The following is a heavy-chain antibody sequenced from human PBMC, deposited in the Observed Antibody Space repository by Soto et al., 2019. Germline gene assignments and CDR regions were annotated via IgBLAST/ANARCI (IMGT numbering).Heavy chain of an antibody. D-gene: IGHD3-3*01. J-gene: IGHJ4*02. CDR1: GFTFSSYG. Sequence: QVQLVESGGGVVQPGRSLRLSCAASGFTFSSYGMHWVRQAPGKGLEWVAVISYDGSNKYYADSVKGRFTISRDNSKNTLDLQMNSLRAEDTAVYYCARDRIVSEWLFPDYWGQGTLVTVSS. V-gene: IGHV3-30*03. CDR2: ISYDGSNK. CDR3: ARDRIVSEWLFPDY.